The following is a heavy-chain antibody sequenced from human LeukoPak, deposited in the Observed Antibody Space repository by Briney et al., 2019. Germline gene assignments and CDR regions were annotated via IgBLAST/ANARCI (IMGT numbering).Heavy chain of an antibody. CDR1: GYSISSGYY. Sequence: SETLSLTCTVSGYSISSGYYWGWIRQPPGKGLEWIGSIYHSGSTYYNPSLKSRVTISVDTSKNQFSLKLSSVTAADTAVFYCARHRGYYDSSGDGYYFDYWGQGNLVTVSS. CDR2: IYHSGST. CDR3: ARHRGYYDSSGDGYYFDY. J-gene: IGHJ4*02. V-gene: IGHV4-38-2*02. D-gene: IGHD3-22*01.